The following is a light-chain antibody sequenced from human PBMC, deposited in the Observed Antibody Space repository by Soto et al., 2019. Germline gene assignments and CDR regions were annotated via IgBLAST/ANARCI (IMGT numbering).Light chain of an antibody. J-gene: IGKJ1*01. CDR1: QSVLYSSNNKNY. Sequence: DIVMTQSPDSLAVSLGERATINCKSSQSVLYSSNNKNYLAWYQQKPGQPPKLLIYLASTRESGVPDRFSGSGSGTDFTLTISRLQAEDVAVYYCQQYYITPPWTFGQGTKVDIK. V-gene: IGKV4-1*01. CDR2: LAS. CDR3: QQYYITPPWT.